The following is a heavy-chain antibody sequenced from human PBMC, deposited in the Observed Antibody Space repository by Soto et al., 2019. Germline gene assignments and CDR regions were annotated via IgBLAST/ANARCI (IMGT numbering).Heavy chain of an antibody. CDR2: IYYSGST. J-gene: IGHJ2*01. CDR3: ARSYGDYDNWYFDL. V-gene: IGHV4-39*01. Sequence: QLQLQESGPGLVKPSETLSLTCTVSGGSISSSSYYWGWVRQPPGKGLEWIGSIYYSGSTYYNPSLKSRVTISVDTSKNQFSLKLSSVTAADTAVYYCARSYGDYDNWYFDLWGRGTLVTVSS. CDR1: GGSISSSSYY. D-gene: IGHD4-17*01.